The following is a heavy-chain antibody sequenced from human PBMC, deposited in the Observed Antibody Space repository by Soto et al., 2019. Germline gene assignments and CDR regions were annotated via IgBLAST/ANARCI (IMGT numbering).Heavy chain of an antibody. CDR1: GFTFSSYW. Sequence: GGSLRLCCAASGFTFSSYWMSWVRQAPGKGLEWVANIKQDGSEKYYVDSVKGRFTISRDNAKNSLYLQMNSLRAEDTAVYYCAREEEGYCSSTSCPTFDYWGQGTLVTVSS. V-gene: IGHV3-7*01. D-gene: IGHD2-2*01. J-gene: IGHJ4*02. CDR3: AREEEGYCSSTSCPTFDY. CDR2: IKQDGSEK.